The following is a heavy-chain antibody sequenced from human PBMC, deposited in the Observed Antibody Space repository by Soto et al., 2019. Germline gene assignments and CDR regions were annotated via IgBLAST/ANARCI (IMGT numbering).Heavy chain of an antibody. V-gene: IGHV4-59*08. CDR1: GGSISSYY. Sequence: PSETLSLTCTVSGGSISSYYWGWIRQPPGKGLEWIGYIYYSGGTNYNPSLKSRVTISVDTSKNQFSLTLSSVTAADTAVYYCVRRGNSSPGHFDYWGQGTLVTVSS. CDR3: VRRGNSSPGHFDY. CDR2: IYYSGGT. J-gene: IGHJ4*02. D-gene: IGHD6-6*01.